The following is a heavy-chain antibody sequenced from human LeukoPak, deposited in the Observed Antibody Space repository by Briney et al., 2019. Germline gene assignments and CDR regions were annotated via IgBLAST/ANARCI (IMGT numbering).Heavy chain of an antibody. J-gene: IGHJ6*03. V-gene: IGHV4-39*07. Sequence: SETLSLTCTVSGGSISSSSYYWGWIRQPPGKGLEWIGEINHSGSTNYNPSLKSRVTISVDTSKNQFSLKLSSVTAADTAVYYCARGAGRGYSYGLYYYYYYMDVWGKGTTVTVSS. D-gene: IGHD5-18*01. CDR2: INHSGST. CDR3: ARGAGRGYSYGLYYYYYYMDV. CDR1: GGSISSSSYY.